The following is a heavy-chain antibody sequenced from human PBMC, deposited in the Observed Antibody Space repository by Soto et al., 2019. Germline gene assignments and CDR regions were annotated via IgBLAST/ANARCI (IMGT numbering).Heavy chain of an antibody. Sequence: PGGSLRLSCAASGFTFSSYSMNWVRQAPGKGLEWVSSISSSSSYIYYADSVKGRFTISRDNAKNSLYLQMNSLRAEDTAVYYCARDPRPSGWYDGPTSLNPDAGLFDYWGQGTLVTVSS. D-gene: IGHD6-19*01. V-gene: IGHV3-21*01. CDR2: ISSSSSYI. CDR3: ARDPRPSGWYDGPTSLNPDAGLFDY. CDR1: GFTFSSYS. J-gene: IGHJ4*02.